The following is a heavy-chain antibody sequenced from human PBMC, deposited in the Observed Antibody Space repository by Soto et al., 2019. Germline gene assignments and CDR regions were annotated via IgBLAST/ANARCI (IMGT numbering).Heavy chain of an antibody. CDR2: IWHAGRP. V-gene: IGHV4-4*02. D-gene: IGHD2-15*01. J-gene: IGHJ4*02. CDR1: GDSLTNNHW. CDR3: VRDFRTGCSSINCYMH. Sequence: QLQLRESGPGLVQPSGTQSLTCDVSGDSLTNNHWWSWVRQAPGKGLEWIGEIWHAGRPNYNPSLKSRVAISIDKSKYQFSLKLSSVTAADTAVYYCVRDFRTGCSSINCYMHWGQGTLVTVSS.